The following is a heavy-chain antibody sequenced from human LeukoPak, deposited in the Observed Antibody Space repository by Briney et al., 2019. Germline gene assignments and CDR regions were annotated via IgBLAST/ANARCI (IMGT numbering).Heavy chain of an antibody. V-gene: IGHV5-51*01. CDR3: ARRRSSTLIDY. CDR2: IYPGDSDT. D-gene: IGHD3-10*01. Sequence: GESLKISCKGSGYSFSSYWIAWVRQMPGKGLEWMGIIYPGDSDTTYSPSFQGQVSISADKSISTAYLQWNSLKASDTAMYFCARRRSSTLIDYWGQGTLVTVSS. CDR1: GYSFSSYW. J-gene: IGHJ4*02.